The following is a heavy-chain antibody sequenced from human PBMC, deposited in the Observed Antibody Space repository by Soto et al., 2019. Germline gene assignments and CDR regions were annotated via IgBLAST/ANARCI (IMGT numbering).Heavy chain of an antibody. CDR3: ARRRGSYFDY. CDR2: MSTSGTTI. J-gene: IGHJ4*02. D-gene: IGHD6-6*01. CDR1: GFTFSDFH. V-gene: IGHV3-11*01. Sequence: QMQLVESGGGLVKPGGSLRLSCAASGFTFSDFHMSWIRQAPGKGLEWISYMSTSGTTIYYADSMKGRFTISRDNANNSLFLEMNSLRAEDTAVYYCARRRGSYFDYWGQGTLVTVSS.